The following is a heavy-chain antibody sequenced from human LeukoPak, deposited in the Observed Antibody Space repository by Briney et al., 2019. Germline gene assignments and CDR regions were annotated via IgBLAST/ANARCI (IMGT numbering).Heavy chain of an antibody. CDR1: GFTFSSYN. V-gene: IGHV3-48*04. CDR3: AKGVSVAVAGTEFDY. D-gene: IGHD6-19*01. Sequence: GGSLRLSCAASGFTFSSYNMNWVRQAPGKGLEWVSYISSGSSSIYYADSVKGRFTISRDNAKNSLYLQMNSLRAEDTAVYYCAKGVSVAVAGTEFDYWGQGTLVTVSS. J-gene: IGHJ4*02. CDR2: ISSGSSSI.